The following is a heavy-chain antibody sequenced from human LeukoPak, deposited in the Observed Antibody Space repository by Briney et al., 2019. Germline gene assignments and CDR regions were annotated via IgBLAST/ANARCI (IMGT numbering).Heavy chain of an antibody. Sequence: WASVKVSCKASGGTFSSYAISWVRQAPGQGLEWMGGIIPIFGTANYAQKFQGRVTVTTDESTSTAYMELSSLRSEDTAVYYCARSKGRFLKDYFDYWGQGTLVTVSS. CDR2: IIPIFGTA. CDR1: GGTFSSYA. J-gene: IGHJ4*02. CDR3: ARSKGRFLKDYFDY. D-gene: IGHD3-3*01. V-gene: IGHV1-69*05.